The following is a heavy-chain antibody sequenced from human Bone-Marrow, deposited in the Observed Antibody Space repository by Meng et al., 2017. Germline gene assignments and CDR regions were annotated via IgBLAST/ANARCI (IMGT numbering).Heavy chain of an antibody. Sequence: SVKVSCKASGGTFSSYAISWVRQAPGQGLEWMGGIIPIFGTAHYAQKFQGRVTITTDESTSTAYMELSSLRSEDTAVYYCARVAVAGGGTLDYWGQGTLVTVSS. D-gene: IGHD6-19*01. CDR3: ARVAVAGGGTLDY. CDR1: GGTFSSYA. CDR2: IIPIFGTA. V-gene: IGHV1-69*05. J-gene: IGHJ4*02.